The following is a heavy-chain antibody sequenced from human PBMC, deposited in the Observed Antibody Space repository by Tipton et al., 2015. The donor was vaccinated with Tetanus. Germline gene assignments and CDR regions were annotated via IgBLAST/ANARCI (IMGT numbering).Heavy chain of an antibody. J-gene: IGHJ4*02. CDR1: GGSTHSHY. CDR2: IYTSGST. V-gene: IGHV4-4*07. Sequence: GLVKPSETLSLSCTVSGGSTHSHYWSWIRQPAGKGLEWIGRIYTSGSTNYNPSLKSRVTMSVDTSKRQFSLKLNSVTAADTAVYYCARGWGSSWYYFDYWGQGILVTVSS. D-gene: IGHD6-13*01. CDR3: ARGWGSSWYYFDY.